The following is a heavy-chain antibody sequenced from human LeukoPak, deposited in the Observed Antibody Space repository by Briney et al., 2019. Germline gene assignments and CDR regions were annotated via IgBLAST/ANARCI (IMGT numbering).Heavy chain of an antibody. CDR3: ARVSSGWYYFDY. D-gene: IGHD6-19*01. CDR2: INAGNGNT. CDR1: GYTFTSYA. Sequence: ASVKVSCKASGYTFTSYAMHWVRQAPGQRLERMGWINAGNGNTKYSQKFQGRVTITRDTSASTAYMELSSLRSEDTAVYYCARVSSGWYYFDYWGQGTLVTVSS. J-gene: IGHJ4*02. V-gene: IGHV1-3*01.